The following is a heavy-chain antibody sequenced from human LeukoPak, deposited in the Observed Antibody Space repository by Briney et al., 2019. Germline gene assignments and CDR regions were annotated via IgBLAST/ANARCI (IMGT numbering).Heavy chain of an antibody. Sequence: PSETLSLTCTVSGGSISSYYWSWIRQPPGKGLEWIGSIYYSGSTYYNPSLKSRVTISVDTSKNQFSLKLSSVTAADTAVYYCARALIVVVPAVKGDAFDIWGQGTMVTVSS. J-gene: IGHJ3*02. CDR2: IYYSGST. CDR3: ARALIVVVPAVKGDAFDI. D-gene: IGHD2-2*01. V-gene: IGHV4-59*12. CDR1: GGSISSYY.